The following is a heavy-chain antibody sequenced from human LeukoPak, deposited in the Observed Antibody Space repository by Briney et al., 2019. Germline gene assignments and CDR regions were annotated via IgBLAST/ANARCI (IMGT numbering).Heavy chain of an antibody. D-gene: IGHD6-13*01. CDR2: IRYDGSNK. Sequence: PGGSLRLSCAASGFTFSSYGMHWVRQAPGKGLEWVAFIRYDGSNKYYADSVKGRFTISRDNSKNTLYLQMNSLRAEDTAVYYCAKDPPVSSSSWSGDDYWGQGTLVSVSS. J-gene: IGHJ4*02. CDR3: AKDPPVSSSSWSGDDY. V-gene: IGHV3-30*02. CDR1: GFTFSSYG.